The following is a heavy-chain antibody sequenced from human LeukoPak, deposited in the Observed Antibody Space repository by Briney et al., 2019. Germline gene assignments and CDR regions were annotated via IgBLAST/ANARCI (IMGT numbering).Heavy chain of an antibody. J-gene: IGHJ4*02. V-gene: IGHV3-30*18. CDR1: GYTFISYY. D-gene: IGHD3-3*01. CDR3: AKDWSDLDY. CDR2: TSYDGSDK. Sequence: SCKASGYTFISYYMHWVRQAPGKGPEWVAVTSYDGSDKYYADSVKGRFTISRDNPKKTLYLQMNSLRAEDTAVYYCAKDWSDLDYWGQGTLVTVSS.